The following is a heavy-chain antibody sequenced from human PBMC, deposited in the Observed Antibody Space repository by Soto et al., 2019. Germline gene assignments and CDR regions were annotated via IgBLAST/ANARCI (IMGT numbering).Heavy chain of an antibody. CDR3: ARELRLRGPTGRFDY. V-gene: IGHV4-59*12. D-gene: IGHD3-16*01. J-gene: IGHJ4*02. Sequence: SETLSLTCTVSGGSISSYYWSWIRQPPGKGLEWIGYIYYSGSTNYNPSLKSRVPISVDTSKNQFSLKLGSVTAADTAVYYCARELRLRGPTGRFDYWGQGTLVTVSS. CDR2: IYYSGST. CDR1: GGSISSYY.